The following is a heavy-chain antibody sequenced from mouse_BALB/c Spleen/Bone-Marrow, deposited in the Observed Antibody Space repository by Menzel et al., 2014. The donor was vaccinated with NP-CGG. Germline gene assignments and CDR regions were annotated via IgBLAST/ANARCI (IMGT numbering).Heavy chain of an antibody. Sequence: QLQQSGAELGRPGASLKLSCKSSGYTFTNYWMNCVKQRPEQGLEWIGRIDPYDSETHSNQKFKDKAILTVDKSSSTAFMQLSRLTSEDSAVYYCARWGTTVVDYFDLWGPGTTVTVSS. D-gene: IGHD1-1*01. J-gene: IGHJ1*02. CDR1: GYTFTNYW. CDR3: ARWGTTVVDYFDL. V-gene: IGHV1-74*04. CDR2: IDPYDSET.